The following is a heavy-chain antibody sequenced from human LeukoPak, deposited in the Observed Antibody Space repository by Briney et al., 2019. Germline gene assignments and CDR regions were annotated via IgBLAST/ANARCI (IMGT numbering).Heavy chain of an antibody. Sequence: GASAKLSCKASGYTFTGYYIHWVRQAPGQGLEWMGWINPNSGSTNYAQKSQRRVTMTRDTSISTAYIDLSRLTSDDTAVYYCASVGIRKFGGTYDFDYWGQGTLVTVSS. J-gene: IGHJ4*02. CDR3: ASVGIRKFGGTYDFDY. V-gene: IGHV1-2*02. CDR1: GYTFTGYY. D-gene: IGHD4-23*01. CDR2: INPNSGST.